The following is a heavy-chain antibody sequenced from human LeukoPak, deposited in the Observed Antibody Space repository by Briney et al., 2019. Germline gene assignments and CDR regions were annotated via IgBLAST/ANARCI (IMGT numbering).Heavy chain of an antibody. CDR1: GYTFTSYG. CDR3: ARPTRYSGSYSAFDY. D-gene: IGHD1-26*01. V-gene: IGHV1-18*01. Sequence: ASVKVSCKASGYTFTSYGISWVRQAPGQGLEWMGWISAYNGNTNYAQKLQGRVTMTTDTSTSTAYMELRSLRSDDTAVYYCARPTRYSGSYSAFDYWGQGTLVTVSS. J-gene: IGHJ4*02. CDR2: ISAYNGNT.